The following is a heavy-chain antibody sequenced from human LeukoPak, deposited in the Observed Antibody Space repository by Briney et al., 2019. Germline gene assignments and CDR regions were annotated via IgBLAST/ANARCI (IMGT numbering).Heavy chain of an antibody. V-gene: IGHV1-18*01. CDR1: GYTFTSFG. CDR3: ARGGPGVGWYVY. J-gene: IGHJ4*02. CDR2: ISVYNGKT. D-gene: IGHD6-19*01. Sequence: ASVKVSCKASGYTFTSFGISWVRHAPGEGLEWRGWISVYNGKTNYAQKLQGRVTMTTDTSTSTAYMERRSLRSDDTAVYFCARGGPGVGWYVYWGQGTLVTVSS.